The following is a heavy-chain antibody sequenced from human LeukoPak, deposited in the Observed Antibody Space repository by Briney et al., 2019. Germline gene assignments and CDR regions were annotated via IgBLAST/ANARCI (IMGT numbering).Heavy chain of an antibody. D-gene: IGHD3-10*01. CDR1: GGSISSSSYY. V-gene: IGHV4-39*07. Sequence: SETLSLTCTVSGGSISSSSYYWGWIRQPPGKGLEWIGSIYYSGNTYYNPSLKSRVTISVDRSKNQFSLKMSSVTAADTAVYYCAREVRSGDPDPWGQGTLVTVSS. CDR2: IYYSGNT. J-gene: IGHJ5*02. CDR3: AREVRSGDPDP.